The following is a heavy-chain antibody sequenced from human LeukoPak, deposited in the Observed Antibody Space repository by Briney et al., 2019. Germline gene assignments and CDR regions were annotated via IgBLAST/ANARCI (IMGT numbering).Heavy chain of an antibody. J-gene: IGHJ4*02. V-gene: IGHV3-48*01. Sequence: GGSLRLSCAASGFTLSNCGMNWVRQAPGKGLEWVSYIGSSSSTIYYADSVKGRFTFSRDNAKNSLYLQMNSLRAEDTAVYYCARDLRPLVGPGGLDYWGQGTLVTVSS. D-gene: IGHD2-8*02. CDR3: ARDLRPLVGPGGLDY. CDR1: GFTLSNCG. CDR2: IGSSSSTI.